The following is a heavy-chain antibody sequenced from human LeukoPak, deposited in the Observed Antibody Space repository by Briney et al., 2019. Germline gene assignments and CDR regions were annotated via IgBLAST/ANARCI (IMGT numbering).Heavy chain of an antibody. J-gene: IGHJ5*02. CDR1: GYSFTSYW. D-gene: IGHD3-10*01. CDR2: IYPGDSDT. V-gene: IGHV5-51*01. Sequence: GESLKISCKGSGYSFTSYWIGWVRQIPGKGLEWMGIIYPGDSDTRYSPSFQGQVTISADKSISTAYLQWSSLKASDTAMYYCARCRDDYGSGSTNWFDPWGQGTLVTVSS. CDR3: ARCRDDYGSGSTNWFDP.